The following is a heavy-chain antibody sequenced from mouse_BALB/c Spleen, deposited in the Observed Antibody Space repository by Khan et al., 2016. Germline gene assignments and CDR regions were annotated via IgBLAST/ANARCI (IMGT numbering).Heavy chain of an antibody. D-gene: IGHD4-1*01. CDR2: ISYDGSN. CDR3: TRDEITGTFAY. Sequence: EVQLQESGPGLVKPSQSLSLTCSVTGYSITSGYYWNWLRQFPGNKLEWMGCISYDGSNTYNPSLRNRISITRDTSKNQFFLKLNSVTTEDTASYYCTRDEITGTFAYWGQGTLVTVSA. CDR1: GYSITSGYY. V-gene: IGHV3-6*02. J-gene: IGHJ3*01.